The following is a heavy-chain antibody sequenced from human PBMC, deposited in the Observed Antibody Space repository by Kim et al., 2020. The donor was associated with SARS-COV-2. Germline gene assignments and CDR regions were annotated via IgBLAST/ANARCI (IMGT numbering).Heavy chain of an antibody. V-gene: IGHV1-69*04. CDR1: GGTFSSYA. D-gene: IGHD2-21*01. Sequence: SVKVSCKASGGTFSSYAISWVRQAPGQGLEWMGRIIPILGIANSAQNFPGRVTITAAPSTSTAYMALPSLRSDYTAFDSFARRDPAPCLCASWGQAPLV. J-gene: IGHJ4*02. CDR2: IIPILGIA. CDR3: ARRDPAPCLCAS.